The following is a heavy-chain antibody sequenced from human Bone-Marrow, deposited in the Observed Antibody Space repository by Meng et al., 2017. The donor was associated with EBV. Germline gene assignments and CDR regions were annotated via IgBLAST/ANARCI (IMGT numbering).Heavy chain of an antibody. Sequence: EVQLLESGGGVGQRGXSLRLAGAASGFTFSSYAMSWVRQAPGKGLEWVSAISGSGGSTYYADSVKGRFTISRDNSKNTLYLQMNSLRAEDTAVYYCAKWGSAMANFDYWGQGTLVTVSS. CDR2: ISGSGGST. CDR3: AKWGSAMANFDY. V-gene: IGHV3-23*01. CDR1: GFTFSSYA. D-gene: IGHD5-18*01. J-gene: IGHJ4*02.